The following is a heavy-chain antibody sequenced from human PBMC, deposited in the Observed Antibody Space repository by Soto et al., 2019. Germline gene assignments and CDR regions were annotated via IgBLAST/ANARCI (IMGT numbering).Heavy chain of an antibody. V-gene: IGHV4-39*07. CDR1: GGSISSSSYY. J-gene: IGHJ4*02. D-gene: IGHD3-22*01. CDR2: IYYSGST. CDR3: ARDVGYYDSSGFHSYFDY. Sequence: SETLSLTCTVSGGSISSSSYYWGWIRQPPGKGLEWIGSIYYSGSTYYNPSIKSRVTISVDTSKKQFSLKLSSVTAADTAVYYCARDVGYYDSSGFHSYFDYWGQGTQVTVSS.